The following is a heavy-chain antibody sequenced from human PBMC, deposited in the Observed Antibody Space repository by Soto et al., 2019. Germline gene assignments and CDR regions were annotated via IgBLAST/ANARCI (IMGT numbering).Heavy chain of an antibody. CDR3: ASSAA. D-gene: IGHD6-19*01. Sequence: PGGSLSLSCAASGFIFSSYGMHWVRQAPGKGLEWVAVIWYDGSNTYYADPVKGRFTISRDNSKNTLFLQMNSLRDEDTAVYYCASSAAWGRGTLVTVSS. CDR2: IWYDGSNT. CDR1: GFIFSSYG. V-gene: IGHV3-33*01. J-gene: IGHJ5*02.